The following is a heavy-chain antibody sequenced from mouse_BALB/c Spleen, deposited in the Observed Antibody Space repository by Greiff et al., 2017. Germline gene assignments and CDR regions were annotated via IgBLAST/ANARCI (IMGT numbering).Heavy chain of an antibody. CDR3: ARFYYDYDEPY. Sequence: QVQLQQPGAELVKPGTSVKLSCKASGYNFTSYWINWVKLRPGQGLEWIGDIYPGSGSTNYNEKFKSKATLTVDTSSSTAYMQLSSLASEDSALYYCARFYYDYDEPYWGQGTLVTVSA. J-gene: IGHJ3*01. CDR2: IYPGSGST. D-gene: IGHD2-4*01. V-gene: IGHV1-55*01. CDR1: GYNFTSYW.